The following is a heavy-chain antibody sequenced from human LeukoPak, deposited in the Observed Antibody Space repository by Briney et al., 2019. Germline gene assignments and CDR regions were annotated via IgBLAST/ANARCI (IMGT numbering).Heavy chain of an antibody. CDR2: INPSGGST. Sequence: ASVKVSCKASGYTFTSYYMHWVRQAPGQGLEWMGVINPSGGSTSYAQKFQGRVTMTRDMSTSTVYRELSSLRSEDTAVYYCAREMATMAVDYWGQGTLVTVSS. CDR3: AREMATMAVDY. V-gene: IGHV1-46*01. D-gene: IGHD5-24*01. J-gene: IGHJ4*02. CDR1: GYTFTSYY.